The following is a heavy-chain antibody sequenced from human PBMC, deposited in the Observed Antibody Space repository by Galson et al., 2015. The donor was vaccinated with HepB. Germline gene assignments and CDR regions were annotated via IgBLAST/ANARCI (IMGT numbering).Heavy chain of an antibody. Sequence: SLRLSCAASEFTVSGNYMSWVRQAPGRGLEWVSGMSGSGARTYYADSVRGRFTLSRDNSKNTLYLQMNSLRAEDTAVYYCTRPRGSYSSGWTILDYWGQGTLVTVSS. J-gene: IGHJ4*02. CDR3: TRPRGSYSSGWTILDY. V-gene: IGHV3-53*05. CDR1: EFTVSGNY. D-gene: IGHD6-19*01. CDR2: MSGSGART.